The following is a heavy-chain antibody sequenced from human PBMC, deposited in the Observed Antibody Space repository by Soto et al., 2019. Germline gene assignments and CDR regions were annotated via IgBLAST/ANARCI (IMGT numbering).Heavy chain of an antibody. CDR2: IKSKTDGGTT. J-gene: IGHJ4*02. CDR3: TTDRVPFQGFGTSSVY. CDR1: GFSFSNAW. V-gene: IGHV3-15*01. D-gene: IGHD3-22*01. Sequence: GGSLRLSCAVSGFSFSNAWMSWVRQAPGRGLEWVGRIKSKTDGGTTDYAAPVKGRFTISRDDSKSTLHLQMNSLKTEDTAVYYCTTDRVPFQGFGTSSVYWGQGT.